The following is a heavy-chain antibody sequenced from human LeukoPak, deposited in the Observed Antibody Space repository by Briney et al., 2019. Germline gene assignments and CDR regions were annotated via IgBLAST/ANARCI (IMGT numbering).Heavy chain of an antibody. J-gene: IGHJ4*02. V-gene: IGHV3-7*01. CDR2: IKPDGSET. Sequence: GGSLRLSCAASGFTFNNYWMNWVRQAPGKGLEWVGNIKPDGSETYSVDSVKGRFTISRDDAKNSLYLQMNSLRAEDTAVYYCARESRRVGEGDFDYWGQGTLVTVSS. CDR3: ARESRRVGEGDFDY. D-gene: IGHD1-26*01. CDR1: GFTFNNYW.